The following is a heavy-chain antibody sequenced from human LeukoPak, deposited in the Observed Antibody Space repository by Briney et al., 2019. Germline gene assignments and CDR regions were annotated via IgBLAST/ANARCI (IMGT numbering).Heavy chain of an antibody. J-gene: IGHJ1*01. D-gene: IGHD2-21*02. Sequence: SVKVSCKASGYTFTSYAISWVRQAPGQGLEWMGGIIPIFGTANYAQKFQGRVTITADESTSTAYMELSSLRSEDTAVYYCARESGYCGGDCYTGYFQHWGQGTLVTVSS. V-gene: IGHV1-69*13. CDR2: IIPIFGTA. CDR3: ARESGYCGGDCYTGYFQH. CDR1: GYTFTSYA.